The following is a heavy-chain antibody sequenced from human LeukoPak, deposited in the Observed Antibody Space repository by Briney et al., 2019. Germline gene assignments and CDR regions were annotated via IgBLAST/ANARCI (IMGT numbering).Heavy chain of an antibody. CDR3: ARGRLGVNWFDP. V-gene: IGHV4-34*01. J-gene: IGHJ5*02. Sequence: SETLSLTCAVYGGSFSGYYWSWIRQPPGKGLEWIGEINHSGSTNYNLSLKSRVTISVDTSKNQFSLKLSSVTAADTAVYYCARGRLGVNWFDPWGQGTLVTVSS. CDR1: GGSFSGYY. D-gene: IGHD7-27*01. CDR2: INHSGST.